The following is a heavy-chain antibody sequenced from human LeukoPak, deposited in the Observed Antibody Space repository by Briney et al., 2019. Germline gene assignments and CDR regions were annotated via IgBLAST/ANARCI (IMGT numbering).Heavy chain of an antibody. CDR3: ARVPGGDDDY. V-gene: IGHV1-46*01. J-gene: IGHJ4*02. CDR1: GGTFSSYA. D-gene: IGHD3-16*01. CDR2: INPSGGST. Sequence: ASVKVSCKASGGTFSSYAISWVRQAPGQGLEWMGIINPSGGSTSYAQKFQGRVTMTRDTSTSTVYMELSSLRSEDTAVYYCARVPGGDDDYWGQGTLVTVSS.